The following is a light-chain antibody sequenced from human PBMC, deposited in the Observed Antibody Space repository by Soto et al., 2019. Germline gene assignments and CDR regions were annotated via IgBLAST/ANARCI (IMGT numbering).Light chain of an antibody. CDR1: SSDVGGYNS. CDR3: SSYTSSSTLAV. V-gene: IGLV2-14*01. Sequence: QSALTQPASVSGSPGQSITISCTGTSSDVGGYNSVSWYQQHPGTAPKLMIYDVSNRPSGVSNRFSGSKSGNTASLTISGLQAEDEADYYCSSYTSSSTLAVFGGGTKLTVL. CDR2: DVS. J-gene: IGLJ3*02.